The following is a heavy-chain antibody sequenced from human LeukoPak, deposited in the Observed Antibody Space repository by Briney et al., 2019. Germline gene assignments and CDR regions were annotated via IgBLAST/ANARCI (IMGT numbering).Heavy chain of an antibody. J-gene: IGHJ4*02. Sequence: PGGSLRLSCAASGFTVSSNYMSWVRQAPGKGLEWVSVIYSGSSTYYADSVKGRFTISRDNSKNTLYLQMNSLRAEDTAVYYCAQDLYGSGSYDYWGQGTLVTVSS. CDR2: IYSGSST. CDR3: AQDLYGSGSYDY. D-gene: IGHD3-10*01. V-gene: IGHV3-66*01. CDR1: GFTVSSNY.